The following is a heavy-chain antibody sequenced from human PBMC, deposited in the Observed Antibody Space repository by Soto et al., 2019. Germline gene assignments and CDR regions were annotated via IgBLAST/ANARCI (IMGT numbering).Heavy chain of an antibody. Sequence: QVQLQQWGAGLLKPSETLSLTCAVYGGSFSGYYWSWIRQPPGKGLEWIGEINHSGSTNYNPSLTSRITISVDTSKNQFSLKLSSVTAADTAVYYCARGKHDILTGYFSAEYYYYMDVWGKGTTVTVSS. J-gene: IGHJ6*03. CDR2: INHSGST. CDR1: GGSFSGYY. D-gene: IGHD3-9*01. V-gene: IGHV4-34*01. CDR3: ARGKHDILTGYFSAEYYYYMDV.